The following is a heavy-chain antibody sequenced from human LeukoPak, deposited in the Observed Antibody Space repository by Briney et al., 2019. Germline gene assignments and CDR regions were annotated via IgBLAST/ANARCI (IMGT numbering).Heavy chain of an antibody. CDR2: IIPILGIA. V-gene: IGHV1-69*04. Sequence: GASVKVPCKASGGTFSSYAISWVRQAPGQGLEWMGRIIPILGIANYAQKFQGRVTITADKSTSTAYMELSSLRSEDTAVYYCARGIAAAGTGYFDYWGQGTLVTVSS. CDR1: GGTFSSYA. J-gene: IGHJ4*02. D-gene: IGHD6-13*01. CDR3: ARGIAAAGTGYFDY.